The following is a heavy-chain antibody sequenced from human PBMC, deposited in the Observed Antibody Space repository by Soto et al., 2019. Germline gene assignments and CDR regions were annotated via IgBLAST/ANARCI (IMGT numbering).Heavy chain of an antibody. Sequence: PGGSLRLSCTASGFIFGSYCIHWVRQAPCKGLEWVALISYDGTNKYYPDSVKGRFTISRDNPRNMLYLEMNSLSAEDTAMYYCERFTRDLSGREWSSANLGQVSHGTV. J-gene: IGHJ4*02. CDR3: ERFTRDLSGREWSSAN. D-gene: IGHD2-8*02. CDR1: GFIFGSYC. V-gene: IGHV3-30*03. CDR2: ISYDGTNK.